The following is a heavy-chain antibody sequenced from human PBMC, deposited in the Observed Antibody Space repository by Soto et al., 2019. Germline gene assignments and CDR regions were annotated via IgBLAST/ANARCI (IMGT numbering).Heavy chain of an antibody. V-gene: IGHV1-69*01. CDR2: IIPISGTA. CDR3: ARSQGSSTSLEIYYYYYYGMDV. CDR1: GGTFSSYA. D-gene: IGHD2-2*01. Sequence: QVQLVQSGAEVKKRGSSVKVSCKASGGTFSSYASSWVRQAPGQGLEWMGGIIPISGTANYSQKFQGRVTITADESTSTAYMELSSLRSEDTAVYYCARSQGSSTSLEIYYYYYYGMDVWGQGTTVTVSS. J-gene: IGHJ6*02.